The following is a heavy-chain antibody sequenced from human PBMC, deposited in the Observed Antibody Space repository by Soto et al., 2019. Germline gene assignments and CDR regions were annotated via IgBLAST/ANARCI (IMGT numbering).Heavy chain of an antibody. J-gene: IGHJ3*02. Sequence: SETLSLTCAVYGGSFSGYYWSWIRQPPGKGLEWIGEINHSGSTYYNPSLKSRVTISVDTSKNQFSLKLSSVTAADTAVYYCARHRKVVSFNYDYIWGSSRDPDAFDIWGQGTMVTVSS. CDR2: INHSGST. CDR3: ARHRKVVSFNYDYIWGSSRDPDAFDI. V-gene: IGHV4-34*01. CDR1: GGSFSGYY. D-gene: IGHD3-16*01.